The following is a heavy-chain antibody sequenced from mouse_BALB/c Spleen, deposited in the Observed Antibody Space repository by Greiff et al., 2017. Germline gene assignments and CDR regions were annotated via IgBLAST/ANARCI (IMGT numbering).Heavy chain of an antibody. V-gene: IGHV14-3*02. CDR3: APWDRFAY. CDR2: IDPANGNT. D-gene: IGHD4-1*01. Sequence: VQLQQSGAELVKPGASVKLSCTASGFNIKDTYMHWVKQRPEQGLEWIGRIDPANGNTKYDPKFQGKATITADTSSNTAYLQLSSLTSEDTAVYYCAPWDRFAYWGQGTLVTVSA. CDR1: GFNIKDTY. J-gene: IGHJ3*01.